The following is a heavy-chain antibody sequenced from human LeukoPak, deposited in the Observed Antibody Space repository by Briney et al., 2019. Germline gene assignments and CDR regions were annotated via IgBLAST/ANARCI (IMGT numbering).Heavy chain of an antibody. CDR3: ARGARGDTPYNWFDP. Sequence: PSETLSLTCAVHGGSFSGYYWSWIRQLPGKGLEWIGEINQSGETNYNPSLMSRVTILEDTSKNQFSLMLTSVTAADTAVYYCARGARGDTPYNWFDPWGQGTLVTVSS. V-gene: IGHV4-34*01. D-gene: IGHD2-21*02. J-gene: IGHJ5*02. CDR1: GGSFSGYY. CDR2: INQSGET.